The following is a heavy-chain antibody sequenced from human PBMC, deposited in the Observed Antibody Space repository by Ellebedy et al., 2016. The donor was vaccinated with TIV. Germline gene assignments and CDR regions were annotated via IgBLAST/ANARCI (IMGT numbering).Heavy chain of an antibody. Sequence: SVKVSXXASGGTFSSYAISWVRQAPGQGLEWMGGIIPIFGTAIYAQKFQGRVTITADKSTSAAYMELSSLRSEDTAVYYCARGRGSVAGTFDYWGQGTLVTVSS. J-gene: IGHJ4*02. CDR1: GGTFSSYA. CDR2: IIPIFGTA. D-gene: IGHD6-19*01. V-gene: IGHV1-69*06. CDR3: ARGRGSVAGTFDY.